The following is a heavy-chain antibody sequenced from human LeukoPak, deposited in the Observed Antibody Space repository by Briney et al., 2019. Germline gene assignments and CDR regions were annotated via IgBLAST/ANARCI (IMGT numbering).Heavy chain of an antibody. CDR2: ISADNGNT. Sequence: ASVKVSCKASGYTFTSYGISWVRQAPGQGLEWMGWISADNGNTNYAQKLQGRVTMTTDTSTSTAYMELRSLRSDDTAVYYCARGSTARYYYDRSGYYRGAFDYWGQGTLVTVSS. V-gene: IGHV1-18*01. CDR1: GYTFTSYG. CDR3: ARGSTARYYYDRSGYYRGAFDY. D-gene: IGHD3-22*01. J-gene: IGHJ4*02.